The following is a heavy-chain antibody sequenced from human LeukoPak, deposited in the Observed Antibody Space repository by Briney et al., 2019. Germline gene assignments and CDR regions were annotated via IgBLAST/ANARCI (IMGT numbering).Heavy chain of an antibody. V-gene: IGHV3-30*04. D-gene: IGHD6-13*01. CDR1: GFTFSRFG. J-gene: IGHJ4*02. CDR3: ARGLPGGFVGFSSSWYPFDY. CDR2: ISYDGRNK. Sequence: PGKSLRLSCGASGFTFSRFGIHWVRQAPGKGLEWVSVISYDGRNKHYADSVKGRFTISRDNSKNTLFLQMNSLRAEDTAVYYCARGLPGGFVGFSSSWYPFDYWGQGALVTVSS.